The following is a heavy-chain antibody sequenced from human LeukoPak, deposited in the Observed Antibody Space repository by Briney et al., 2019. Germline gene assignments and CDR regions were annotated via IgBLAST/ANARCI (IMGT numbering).Heavy chain of an antibody. CDR3: ARDGTAAGLYFDL. CDR2: IRQDGGEK. V-gene: IGHV3-7*01. Sequence: GXXLRLSCAASGFTFSSYWMNWVRQAPGKGLEWVASIRQDGGEKSYVDSVKGRFTISRDNTKNSLYLQINSLRAEDTAVYYCARDGTAAGLYFDLWGQGTLVTVSS. J-gene: IGHJ4*01. CDR1: GFTFSSYW. D-gene: IGHD6-13*01.